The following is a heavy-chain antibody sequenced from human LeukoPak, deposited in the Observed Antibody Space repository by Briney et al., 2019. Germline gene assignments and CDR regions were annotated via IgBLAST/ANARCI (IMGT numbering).Heavy chain of an antibody. V-gene: IGHV4-34*01. Sequence: SETLSLTCAVYGGSFSGYYWSWIRQPPGKGLEWIGEINHSGSTNYNPSLKSRVTISVDTSKNQFSLKLSSVTAADTAVYYCAREGVRGVKDAFDIWGQGTMVTVSS. CDR2: INHSGST. CDR1: GGSFSGYY. D-gene: IGHD3-10*01. CDR3: AREGVRGVKDAFDI. J-gene: IGHJ3*02.